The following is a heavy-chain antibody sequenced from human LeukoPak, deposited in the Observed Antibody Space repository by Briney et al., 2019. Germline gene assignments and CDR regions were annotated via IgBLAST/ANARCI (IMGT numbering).Heavy chain of an antibody. J-gene: IGHJ4*02. CDR1: GGTFSSYA. Sequence: SVKGSCKASGGTFSSYAISWVRQAPGQGLEWMGRIIPIFGIANYAQKFQGRVTITADKSTSTAYMELSSLRSEDTAVYYCASTSGSSGWYSPPDYWGQGTLVTVSS. CDR2: IIPIFGIA. V-gene: IGHV1-69*04. CDR3: ASTSGSSGWYSPPDY. D-gene: IGHD6-19*01.